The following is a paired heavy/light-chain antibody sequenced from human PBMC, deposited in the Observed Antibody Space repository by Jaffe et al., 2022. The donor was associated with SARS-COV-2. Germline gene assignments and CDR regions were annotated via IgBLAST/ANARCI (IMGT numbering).Light chain of an antibody. CDR3: QTWGTGIWV. Sequence: QLVLTQSPSASASLGASVKLTCTLSSGHSAYTIAWHQQQPGKGPRYLMKINSDGSHSKGDGIPDRFSGSSSGAERYLTISSLQSEDEADYYCQTWGTGIWVFGGGTKVTVL. J-gene: IGLJ3*02. V-gene: IGLV4-69*01. CDR1: SGHSAYT. CDR2: INSDGSH.
Heavy chain of an antibody. J-gene: IGHJ4*02. CDR2: FFHGRNT. V-gene: IGHV4-38-2*02. Sequence: QVQLQESGPGLVKPSETLSLTCTVSGYSISSGYYWGWIRQPPGKGLEWIGNFFHGRNTYYNASLESRVTMSVNTSKNQFSLKLTSVTAADTAVYYCARGGYGDSPLDYWGQGTLVTVSS. D-gene: IGHD4-17*01. CDR3: ARGGYGDSPLDY. CDR1: GYSISSGYY.